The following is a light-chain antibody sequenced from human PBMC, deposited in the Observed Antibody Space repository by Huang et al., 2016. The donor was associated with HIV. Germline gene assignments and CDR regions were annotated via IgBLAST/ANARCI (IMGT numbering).Light chain of an antibody. CDR3: QQLNSYPGYT. Sequence: IQLTQSPSSLSASVGDRVTITCRASQGISTYLAWYQQKPGKAPKLLSYAASTLQSGVPSRFSGSGSGTDFTLIISSLQPEDFATYYCQQLNSYPGYTFGQGTKLEIK. V-gene: IGKV1-9*01. CDR1: QGISTY. CDR2: AAS. J-gene: IGKJ2*01.